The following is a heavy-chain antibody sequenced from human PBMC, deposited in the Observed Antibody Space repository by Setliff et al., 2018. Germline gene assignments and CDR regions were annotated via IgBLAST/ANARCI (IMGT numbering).Heavy chain of an antibody. Sequence: SETLSLTCTVSGDSISSSNYYWGWIRQPPGKGLEWIAAIKYSGSTSFNPSLKSRVTISVDKSKSQFSLELSSVTAVDTAVYYCARQGTYCDGGGGSCFPPNYWGQGTLVTVAS. J-gene: IGHJ4*02. V-gene: IGHV4-39*01. CDR2: IKYSGST. CDR3: ARQGTYCDGGGGSCFPPNY. CDR1: GDSISSSNYY. D-gene: IGHD2-15*01.